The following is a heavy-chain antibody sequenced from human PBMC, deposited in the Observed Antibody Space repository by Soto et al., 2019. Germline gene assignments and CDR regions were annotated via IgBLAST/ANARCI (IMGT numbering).Heavy chain of an antibody. CDR2: IHYSGST. V-gene: IGHV4-31*03. J-gene: IGHJ5*02. CDR1: GGSISSGAYY. CDR3: AREDNWFDP. Sequence: QVQLQESGPGLVKPSQTLSLTCSVSGGSISSGAYYWSWIRQHPGMGLEYIGAIHYSGSTFYHPSLKSRVSMSVDTSKNQFSLKLSSVTAADTAVYYCAREDNWFDPWGQGTLVTVSS.